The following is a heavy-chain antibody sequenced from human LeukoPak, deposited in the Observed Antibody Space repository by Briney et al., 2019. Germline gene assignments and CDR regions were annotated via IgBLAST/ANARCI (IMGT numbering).Heavy chain of an antibody. CDR3: ARDYFDSGDYYDAFDI. J-gene: IGHJ3*02. Sequence: GGSLRLSCTGPGFAFSSYWMNWVRQAPGKGLEWVANIKRDGSERYYVDSVKGRFTISRDNAKNSLYLQMNSLRAEDTAVYYCARDYFDSGDYYDAFDIWGQGTMVTVSS. D-gene: IGHD3-22*01. CDR2: IKRDGSER. CDR1: GFAFSSYW. V-gene: IGHV3-7*04.